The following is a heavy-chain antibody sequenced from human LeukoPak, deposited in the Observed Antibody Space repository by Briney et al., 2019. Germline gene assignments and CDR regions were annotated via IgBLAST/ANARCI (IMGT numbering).Heavy chain of an antibody. CDR2: ICGNAACT. Sequence: GGSLRLSCAASGFTFINYAMSWFRQAPGRGLEWVSVICGNAACTYYADSVKGRFIISRDNSKNTMYLYLQMNSLRAEDTAVYYCARHLATSGSYPLDYWGQGTPVTVSS. V-gene: IGHV3-23*01. D-gene: IGHD2-15*01. J-gene: IGHJ4*02. CDR3: ARHLATSGSYPLDY. CDR1: GFTFINYA.